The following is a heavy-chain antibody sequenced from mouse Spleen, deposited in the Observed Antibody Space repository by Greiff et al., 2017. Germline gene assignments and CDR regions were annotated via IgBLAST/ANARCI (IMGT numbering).Heavy chain of an antibody. J-gene: IGHJ1*01. V-gene: IGHV1-26*01. D-gene: IGHD4-1*01. Sequence: EVQLQQSGPELVKPGASVKISCKASGYTFTDYYMNWVQQSHGKSLEWIGDINPNNGGTSYNQKFKGKATLTVDKSSSTAYMELRSLTSEDSAVDYCARTGTDWYFDVGGAGTTVTVSS. CDR3: ARTGTDWYFDV. CDR2: INPNNGGT. CDR1: GYTFTDYY.